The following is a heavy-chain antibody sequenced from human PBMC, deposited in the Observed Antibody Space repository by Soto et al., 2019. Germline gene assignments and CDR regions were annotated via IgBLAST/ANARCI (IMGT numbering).Heavy chain of an antibody. CDR2: FSGSGGST. D-gene: IGHD6-19*01. Sequence: EVQLLESGGGLVQPGGSLILSCAASGFTFSSYAMSWFRQAPGKGLEGGSAFSGSGGSTYYADSVKGRFTISRDNSKNPLYLQMNSLRAEDTAVYYCAKDSRRQWLVQRPAPYFDYWGQGTLVTVSS. V-gene: IGHV3-23*01. J-gene: IGHJ4*02. CDR3: AKDSRRQWLVQRPAPYFDY. CDR1: GFTFSSYA.